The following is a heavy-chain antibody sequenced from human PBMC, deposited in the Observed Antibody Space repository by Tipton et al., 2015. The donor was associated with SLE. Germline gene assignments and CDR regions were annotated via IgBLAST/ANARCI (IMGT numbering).Heavy chain of an antibody. V-gene: IGHV4-34*01. D-gene: IGHD3-3*01. CDR3: ARSRRLRFPINWYFDL. CDR1: GGSFSGYY. J-gene: IGHJ2*01. CDR2: INHSGST. Sequence: LRLSCAVYGGSFSGYYWSWIRQPPGKGLEWIGEINHSGSTSYNPSLKSRVTISVDTSKNQFSLKLSSVTAADTAVYYCARSRRLRFPINWYFDLWGRGTLVTVSS.